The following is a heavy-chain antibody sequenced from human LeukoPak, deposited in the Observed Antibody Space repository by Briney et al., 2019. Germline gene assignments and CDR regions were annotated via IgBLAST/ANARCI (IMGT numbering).Heavy chain of an antibody. D-gene: IGHD2-2*01. Sequence: SETLSLTCAVYGGSFSGHYWSWIRQPPGKGLEWIGEINHSGSTNYNPSLKSRVTISVDTSKNQFSLKLSSVTAADTAVYYCARRSIGYCSSTSCSNFDYWGQGTLVTVSS. CDR1: GGSFSGHY. CDR2: INHSGST. CDR3: ARRSIGYCSSTSCSNFDY. V-gene: IGHV4-34*01. J-gene: IGHJ4*02.